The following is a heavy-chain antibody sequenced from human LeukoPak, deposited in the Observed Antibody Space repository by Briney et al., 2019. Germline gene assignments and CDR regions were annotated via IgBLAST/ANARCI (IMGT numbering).Heavy chain of an antibody. CDR2: ISGSGGST. CDR1: GFTFSSYA. Sequence: GRSLRLSCAASGFTFSSYAMSWVRQAPGKGLERVSAISGSGGSTYYADSVKGRFTISRDNSKNTLYLQMNSLRAEDTAVYYCAKAGSRGYYFDYWGQGTLVTVSS. J-gene: IGHJ4*02. CDR3: AKAGSRGYYFDY. D-gene: IGHD2-2*01. V-gene: IGHV3-23*01.